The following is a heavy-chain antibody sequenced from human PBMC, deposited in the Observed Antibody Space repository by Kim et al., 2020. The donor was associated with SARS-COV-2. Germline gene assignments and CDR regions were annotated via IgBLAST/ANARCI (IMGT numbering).Heavy chain of an antibody. J-gene: IGHJ4*02. V-gene: IGHV3-15*01. CDR3: TADTYRSSRQAFDF. CDR1: GLPFSETW. Sequence: GGSLRLSCAASGLPFSETWMNWVRQAPGKGLVWVGRMIKQRDGGTTDYAAAVKVRFSISRKDSKGTLFLQMNSLRIEDTAVYYCTADTYRSSRQAFDFWGRGPRVSVSS. D-gene: IGHD6-13*01. CDR2: MIKQRDGGTT.